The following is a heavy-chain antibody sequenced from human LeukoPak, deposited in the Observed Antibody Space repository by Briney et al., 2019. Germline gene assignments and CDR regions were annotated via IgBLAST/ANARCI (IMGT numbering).Heavy chain of an antibody. V-gene: IGHV4-39*01. CDR1: GGSISSSSYY. Sequence: PSETLSLTCTVSGGSISSSSYYWGWIRQPPGKGLEWIGSIYYSGSTYYNPSLKSRVTISVDTSKNQFSLKLSSVTAADTAVYYCARQGGIAAAGTLYWGQGTLVTVSS. J-gene: IGHJ4*02. CDR3: ARQGGIAAAGTLY. D-gene: IGHD6-13*01. CDR2: IYYSGST.